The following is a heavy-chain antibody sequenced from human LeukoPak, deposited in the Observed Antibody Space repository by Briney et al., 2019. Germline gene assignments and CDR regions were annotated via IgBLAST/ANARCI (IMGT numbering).Heavy chain of an antibody. V-gene: IGHV4-59*13. CDR2: IYYSGST. CDR1: GGSIRSYY. D-gene: IGHD3-3*01. Sequence: SETLSLTCTVSGGSIRSYYWSWIRQPPGKGLEWIGYIYYSGSTNYNPSLKSRVTISVDTSKNQFSLKLSSVTAADTAVYYCASEGRYYDFWSGYYTRSHWFDPWGQGTLVTVSS. J-gene: IGHJ5*02. CDR3: ASEGRYYDFWSGYYTRSHWFDP.